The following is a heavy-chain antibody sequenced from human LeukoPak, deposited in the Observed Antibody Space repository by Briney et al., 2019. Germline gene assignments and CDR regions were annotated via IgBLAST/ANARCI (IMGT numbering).Heavy chain of an antibody. J-gene: IGHJ5*02. CDR2: IKQDGSEK. V-gene: IGHV3-7*01. Sequence: SGGSLRLSCAASGFTFSSYWMSWVRQAPGKGLEWVANIKQDGSEKYYVDSVKGRFTISRDNAKNSLYLQINSLRAEDTAVYYCARGSITGTLWRFDPWGQGTLDTVSS. CDR1: GFTFSSYW. CDR3: ARGSITGTLWRFDP. D-gene: IGHD1-20*01.